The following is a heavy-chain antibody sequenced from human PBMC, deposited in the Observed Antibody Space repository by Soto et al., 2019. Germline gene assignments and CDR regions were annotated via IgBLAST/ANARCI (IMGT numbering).Heavy chain of an antibody. J-gene: IGHJ4*02. Sequence: QVQLQESGPGLVKPSETLSLTCTVSGGSISSYYWSWIRQPPGKGLEWIGYIYYSGSTNYNPSLKSRVTISVDTSKNQFSLKLSSVTAADTAVYYCARRYGGTFDYWGQETLVTVSS. CDR1: GGSISSYY. CDR2: IYYSGST. CDR3: ARRYGGTFDY. D-gene: IGHD2-15*01. V-gene: IGHV4-59*08.